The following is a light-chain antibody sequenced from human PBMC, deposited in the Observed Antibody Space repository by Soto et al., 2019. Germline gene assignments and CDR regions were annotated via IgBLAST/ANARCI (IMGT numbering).Light chain of an antibody. CDR3: QTWGTGIVV. CDR1: SGHSNYA. CDR2: LNSDGSH. V-gene: IGLV4-69*01. J-gene: IGLJ2*01. Sequence: QPVLTQSTSASASLGASVKVTCTLSSGHSNYAIAWHQQQPEKGPRYLMKLNSDGSHTKGDGIPDRFSGSSSGSERYLTISSLQSDDEADYYCQTWGTGIVVFGGGTKLTVL.